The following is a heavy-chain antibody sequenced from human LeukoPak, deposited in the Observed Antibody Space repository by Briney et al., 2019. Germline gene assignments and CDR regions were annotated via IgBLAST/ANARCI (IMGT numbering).Heavy chain of an antibody. CDR2: IYYSGST. J-gene: IGHJ4*02. CDR1: GGSVSSGSYY. D-gene: IGHD2/OR15-2a*01. V-gene: IGHV4-61*01. CDR3: ARDRGYFYDQLDY. Sequence: SETLSLTCTVSGGSVSSGSYYWSWIRQPPGKGLEWIGYIYYSGSTNYNPSLKSRVTISVDTSKNQFSLKLSSVTAADTAVYYCARDRGYFYDQLDYWGQGTLVTVSS.